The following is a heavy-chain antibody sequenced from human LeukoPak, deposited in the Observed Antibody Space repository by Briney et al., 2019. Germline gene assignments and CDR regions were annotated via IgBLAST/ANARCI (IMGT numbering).Heavy chain of an antibody. CDR2: INPNSGGT. Sequence: GASVKVSCKASGYTFTGYYMHWVRQAPGQGLEWMGWINPNSGGTNYAQKFQGRVTMTRDTSISTAYMELSRLRSDDTAVYYCARVDGYYDISGYYYFLDYWGQGTLVTVSS. V-gene: IGHV1-2*02. J-gene: IGHJ4*02. CDR1: GYTFTGYY. D-gene: IGHD3-22*01. CDR3: ARVDGYYDISGYYYFLDY.